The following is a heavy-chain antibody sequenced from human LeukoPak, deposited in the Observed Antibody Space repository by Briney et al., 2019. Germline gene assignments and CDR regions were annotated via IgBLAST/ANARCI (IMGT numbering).Heavy chain of an antibody. Sequence: GGSLRLSCATSGFTFSNYGMHWVRQAPGKGLEWVAVISYDGSNKYYADSVKGRFTISRDNSKNTLYLQMNNLRPEDAAVYYCANLPLWGQGTLVTVSS. CDR3: ANLPL. CDR1: GFTFSNYG. CDR2: ISYDGSNK. J-gene: IGHJ4*02. V-gene: IGHV3-30*18.